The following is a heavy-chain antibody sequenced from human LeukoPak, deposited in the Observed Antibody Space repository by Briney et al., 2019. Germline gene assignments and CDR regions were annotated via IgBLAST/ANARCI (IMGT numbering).Heavy chain of an antibody. CDR3: ARRMVLRDSSGYRAFDI. CDR1: GFTFSSYG. V-gene: IGHV3-30*02. Sequence: PGGSLRLSCAASGFTFSSYGMHWVRQAPGKGLEWVAFIRYDGSNKYYADSVKGRFTISRDNSKNTLYLQMNSLRAEDTAVYYCARRMVLRDSSGYRAFDIWGQGTMVTVSS. CDR2: IRYDGSNK. J-gene: IGHJ3*02. D-gene: IGHD3-22*01.